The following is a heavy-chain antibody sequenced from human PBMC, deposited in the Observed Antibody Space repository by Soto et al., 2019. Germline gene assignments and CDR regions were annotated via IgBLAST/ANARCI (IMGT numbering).Heavy chain of an antibody. D-gene: IGHD2-2*01. J-gene: IGHJ5*02. CDR3: ARLRSSALSSYDL. V-gene: IGHV2-5*01. CDR1: GFSHSTSGVA. CDR2: IYWNDDK. Sequence: QITLKESGPTLVKPTQTLTLTCTLSGFSHSTSGVAVGWIRQPPGKALEWLGHIYWNDDKYYSTSLKSRLSLTKDTSKNQVVLTMTNVDPVDTGTYYCARLRSSALSSYDLWGQGTLVTVSS.